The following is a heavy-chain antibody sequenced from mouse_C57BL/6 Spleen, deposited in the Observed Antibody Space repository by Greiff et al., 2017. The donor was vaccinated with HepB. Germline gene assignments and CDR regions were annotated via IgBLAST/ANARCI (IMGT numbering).Heavy chain of an antibody. CDR2: INYDGRST. V-gene: IGHV5-16*01. D-gene: IGHD1-1*01. CDR1: GFTFSDYY. J-gene: IGHJ2*01. Sequence: EVQRVESEGGLVQPGSSMKLSCTASGFTFSDYYMAWVRQVPEKGLEWVANINYDGRSTYYMDSLKSRFIISRDNAKNILYLQMSSLKSEDTATYYCARGIYYYGRNYFDYWGQGTTLTVSS. CDR3: ARGIYYYGRNYFDY.